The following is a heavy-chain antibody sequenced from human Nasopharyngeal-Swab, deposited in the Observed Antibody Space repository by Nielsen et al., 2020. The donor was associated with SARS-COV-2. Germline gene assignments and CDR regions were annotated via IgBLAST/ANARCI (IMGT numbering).Heavy chain of an antibody. CDR2: INPGGGSA. CDR3: ARAPYSFDI. V-gene: IGHV1-46*01. Sequence: ASVKVSCKASGYTFTRYYIHWVRQAPGQGLEWMGIINPGGGSARYSQNFQDRVTMTTDTSTNTAYMELTTLTSDDTAIYYCARAPYSFDIWGQGTLVTVSS. J-gene: IGHJ3*02. D-gene: IGHD4-11*01. CDR1: GYTFTRYY.